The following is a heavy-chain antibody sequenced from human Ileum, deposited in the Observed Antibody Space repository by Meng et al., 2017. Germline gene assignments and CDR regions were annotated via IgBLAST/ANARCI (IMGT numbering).Heavy chain of an antibody. J-gene: IGHJ4*02. Sequence: QITLKESGPTRVNPTQTLTLTCTLSGCSLSNPAEAVGWFRQPPGKALEWLALIYWDDDNHYSPSLRSRLTFTKDASRNQVVLTLTNMDPMDTATYFCAHGSGWLFDYWGQGTLVTVSS. CDR3: AHGSGWLFDY. CDR1: GCSLSNPAEA. D-gene: IGHD6-19*01. V-gene: IGHV2-5*02. CDR2: IYWDDDN.